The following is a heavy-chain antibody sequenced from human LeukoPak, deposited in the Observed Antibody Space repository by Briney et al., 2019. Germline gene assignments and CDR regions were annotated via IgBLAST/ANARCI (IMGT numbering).Heavy chain of an antibody. V-gene: IGHV3-66*04. CDR1: GFTVSSNY. CDR2: IYSGGST. J-gene: IGHJ4*02. D-gene: IGHD3-16*01. Sequence: PGGSLRLSCAASGFTVSSNYMSWVRQAPGKGLEWVSVIYSGGSTYYADSVKGRFTISRDNSKNTLYLQMNSLRAEDTAVYYCARLWFGSYVYAGFDYWGQGTLVTVSS. CDR3: ARLWFGSYVYAGFDY.